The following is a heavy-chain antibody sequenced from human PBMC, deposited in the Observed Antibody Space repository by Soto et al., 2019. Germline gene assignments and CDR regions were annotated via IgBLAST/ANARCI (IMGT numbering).Heavy chain of an antibody. V-gene: IGHV4-30-4*01. CDR2: VYYSGST. D-gene: IGHD3-10*01. CDR1: GGSINSGDYY. J-gene: IGHJ5*02. CDR3: DRDLSSGAGAQNCFDR. Sequence: SETLSLTCTVSGGSINSGDYYWSWIRQPPGKGLEWIGYVYYSGSTSYNPSLKSRVIMSFDTSKNEFSLRLSSVTAAATAVYYCDRDLSSGAGAQNCFDRWGQGTLVTVSS.